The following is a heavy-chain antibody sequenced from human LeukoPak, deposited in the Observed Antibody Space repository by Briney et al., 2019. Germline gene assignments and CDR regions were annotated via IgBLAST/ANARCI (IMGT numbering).Heavy chain of an antibody. V-gene: IGHV3-33*03. D-gene: IGHD6-13*01. CDR1: GFTFSSYG. J-gene: IGHJ4*02. Sequence: PGGSLRLSCAASGFTFSSYGMDWVRKAPGNGLEGVADIWYDGSNKYYEDYVKGRFTISRDKSKNTLYLKMNSLRAEDTAPYYCAKDRIAAAGIFAYWGQGTLVTVSS. CDR3: AKDRIAAAGIFAY. CDR2: IWYDGSNK.